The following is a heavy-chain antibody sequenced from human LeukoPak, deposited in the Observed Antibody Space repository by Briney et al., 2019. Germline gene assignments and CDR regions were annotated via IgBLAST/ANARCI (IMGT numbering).Heavy chain of an antibody. J-gene: IGHJ4*02. D-gene: IGHD1-14*01. Sequence: PGGSLRLSCAASGFMFSTYAMHWVRQAPGKGPEWVAVISYDGSDEYYADSVKGRFTISRDNSQNTLYLQMNSLRAEDTAVYYCARDVYGSDYWGQGTLVTVSS. CDR1: GFMFSTYA. V-gene: IGHV3-30-3*01. CDR3: ARDVYGSDY. CDR2: ISYDGSDE.